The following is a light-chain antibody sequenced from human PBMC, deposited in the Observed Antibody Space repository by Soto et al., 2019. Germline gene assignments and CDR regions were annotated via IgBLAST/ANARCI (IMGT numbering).Light chain of an antibody. CDR1: QSVSSNY. Sequence: EIVLTQSPGTLSLSPGERATLSCRASQSVSSNYLAWYQQKPGQAPRLLIYGASSRATGIPDRFSGSGSGTDVTLTISRLEPEDFGVYYCQQYGSAPWTFGQGTKVEIK. J-gene: IGKJ1*01. CDR2: GAS. V-gene: IGKV3-20*01. CDR3: QQYGSAPWT.